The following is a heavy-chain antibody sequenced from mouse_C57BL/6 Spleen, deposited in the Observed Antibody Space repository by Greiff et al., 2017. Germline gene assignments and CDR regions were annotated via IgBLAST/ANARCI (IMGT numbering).Heavy chain of an antibody. J-gene: IGHJ4*01. CDR3: ARSMMTRYSSMDY. D-gene: IGHD2-3*01. CDR2: IRNKANGYTT. Sequence: EVQVVESGGGLVQPGGSLSLSCAASGFTFTDYYMSWVRQPPGKALEWLGFIRNKANGYTTEYSASVKGRFTISRDTSQSILYLQMNALRAEDSATYYCARSMMTRYSSMDYWGQGTSVTVSS. V-gene: IGHV7-3*01. CDR1: GFTFTDYY.